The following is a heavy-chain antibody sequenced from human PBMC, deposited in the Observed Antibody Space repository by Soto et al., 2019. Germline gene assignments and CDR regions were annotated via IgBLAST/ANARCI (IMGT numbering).Heavy chain of an antibody. CDR1: GFSVNDNY. Sequence: LRLSCTASGFSVNDNYMAWVRQAPGKSPEWVAVIFTRGTAHYADSVTGRFTFSRDNSKRTLNLQLNNLRAEDTAVYYCTKLWGYYFESWGQGTLVTVSS. V-gene: IGHV3-53*01. CDR2: IFTRGTA. D-gene: IGHD3-22*01. J-gene: IGHJ4*02. CDR3: TKLWGYYFES.